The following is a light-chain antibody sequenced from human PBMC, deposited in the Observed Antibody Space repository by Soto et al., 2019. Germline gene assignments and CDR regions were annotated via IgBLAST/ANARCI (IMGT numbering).Light chain of an antibody. V-gene: IGKV2-28*01. CDR2: LGS. CDR1: QSLAQSNGDNY. CDR3: MQGQQTPYT. Sequence: DIVMTQSPLSLPVTLGEPASISCRSSQSLAQSNGDNYLDWYLQRPGQSPQLLIYLGSNRASGVXDXXSGSGSGTDFTLKISRVEAEDVGVYYCMQGQQTPYTFGQGTKLEIK. J-gene: IGKJ2*01.